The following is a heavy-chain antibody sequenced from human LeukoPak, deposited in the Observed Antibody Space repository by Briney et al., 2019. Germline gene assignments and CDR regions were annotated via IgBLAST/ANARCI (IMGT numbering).Heavy chain of an antibody. D-gene: IGHD1-26*01. V-gene: IGHV1-18*01. CDR3: TRTRDHFATTRYYDY. Sequence: ASVKVSCKASGYMFSSYYMTWVRQAPGQGLEWMGWISGYNAKTNYAQKFQGRVTMTTDTSTRTAYLELRSLSSDDTAVYYCTRTRDHFATTRYYDYWGQGTLVTVSS. J-gene: IGHJ4*02. CDR2: ISGYNAKT. CDR1: GYMFSSYY.